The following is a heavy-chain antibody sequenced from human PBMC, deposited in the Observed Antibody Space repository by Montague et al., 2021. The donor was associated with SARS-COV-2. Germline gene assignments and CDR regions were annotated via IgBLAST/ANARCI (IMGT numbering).Heavy chain of an antibody. CDR1: GGSISYYY. CDR3: ARGADPQSGGCYFFDT. D-gene: IGHD6-25*01. CDR2: IYSSGSA. V-gene: IGHV4-4*07. J-gene: IGHJ4*02. Sequence: SETLSLTCTVSGGSISYYYWHWLRQSAAKGLEWIGRIYSSGSANYNPSLKSRVTISVDTSQNQFSLKLNSVTAADTAVYYCARGADPQSGGCYFFDTWGQGALVTVSS.